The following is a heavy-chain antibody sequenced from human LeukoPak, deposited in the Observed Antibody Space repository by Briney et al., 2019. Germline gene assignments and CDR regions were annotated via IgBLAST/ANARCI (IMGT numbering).Heavy chain of an antibody. CDR1: GYTFTNYG. CDR2: ISAYNGNT. D-gene: IGHD5-12*01. V-gene: IGHV1-18*01. CDR3: ARDRMMSEMATPEFYYFDY. Sequence: ASVKVSCKASGYTFTNYGFNWVRQAPGQGLEWMGWISAYNGNTNYAQNLQGRVTMTTDTSTSTAYMELRSLRSDDTAVYYCARDRMMSEMATPEFYYFDYWGQGTLVTVSS. J-gene: IGHJ4*02.